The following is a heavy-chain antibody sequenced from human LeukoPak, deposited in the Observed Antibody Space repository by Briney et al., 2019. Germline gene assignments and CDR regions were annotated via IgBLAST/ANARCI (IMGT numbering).Heavy chain of an antibody. Sequence: PSETLSLTCTVSGGSISSYYWSWIRQPPGKGLEWIGYIYYSGSTNYNPSLKSRVTISVDTSKNQFSLKLSSVTAADTAVYYCARVVGGSSSPIDYWGQGTLVTVSS. CDR3: ARVVGGSSSPIDY. CDR1: GGSISSYY. J-gene: IGHJ4*02. CDR2: IYYSGST. V-gene: IGHV4-59*01. D-gene: IGHD6-6*01.